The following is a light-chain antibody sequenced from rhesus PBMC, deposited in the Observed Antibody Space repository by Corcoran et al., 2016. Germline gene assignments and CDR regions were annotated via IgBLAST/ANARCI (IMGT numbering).Light chain of an antibody. CDR2: GGS. CDR1: QSLLHSNGNTY. J-gene: IGKJ3*01. V-gene: IGKV2-72*02. CDR3: VQAIAFPFT. Sequence: DIVMTQTPLSLPITPGEPASISCRSSQSLLHSNGNTYLHWYLQKPGQSPQLLIYGGSNRSSGVPDRFSGRGSGTDFTLKIRKVEAEDVGVYYCVQAIAFPFTFGPGTKLDIK.